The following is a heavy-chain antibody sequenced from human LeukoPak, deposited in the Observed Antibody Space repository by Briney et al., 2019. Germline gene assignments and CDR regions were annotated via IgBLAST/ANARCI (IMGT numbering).Heavy chain of an antibody. Sequence: PGGSLRLSCAASGFAFSTYWMSWVRQAPGRGLEWVANINQDGSEKYYVDSVKGRFTISRDNAKNSLYLQMSSLRAEDTAVYYCARDRGAAGTGPFDYWGQGTLVTVSS. CDR2: INQDGSEK. J-gene: IGHJ4*02. CDR1: GFAFSTYW. D-gene: IGHD6-13*01. V-gene: IGHV3-7*01. CDR3: ARDRGAAGTGPFDY.